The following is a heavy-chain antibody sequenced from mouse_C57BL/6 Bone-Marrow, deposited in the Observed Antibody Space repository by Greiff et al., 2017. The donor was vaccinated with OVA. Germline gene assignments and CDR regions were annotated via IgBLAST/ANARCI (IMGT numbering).Heavy chain of an antibody. V-gene: IGHV1-80*01. Sequence: VQLQESGAELVKPGASVKISCKASGYAFSSYWMNWVKQRPGKGLEWIGQIYPGDGDTNYNGKFKGKDTLTADKSSSTAYMQLSSLTSEDSAVYFCARESSYEAMDYWGQGTSVTVSS. CDR2: IYPGDGDT. CDR1: GYAFSSYW. J-gene: IGHJ4*01. CDR3: ARESSYEAMDY. D-gene: IGHD1-1*01.